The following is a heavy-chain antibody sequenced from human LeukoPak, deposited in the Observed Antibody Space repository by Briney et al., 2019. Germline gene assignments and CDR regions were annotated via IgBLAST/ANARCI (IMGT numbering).Heavy chain of an antibody. Sequence: QPGGSLRLSCAASGFTFSIYAMSWVRQAPGKGLEWVSSITSSGETTYYAGSVKGQFTISRDNSKNTVYLQMNSLRAEDTAVYYCARDRPNYYGANGHYYRRDVDYWGQGTLVTVSS. J-gene: IGHJ4*02. CDR2: ITSSGETT. CDR1: GFTFSIYA. V-gene: IGHV3-23*01. D-gene: IGHD3-22*01. CDR3: ARDRPNYYGANGHYYRRDVDY.